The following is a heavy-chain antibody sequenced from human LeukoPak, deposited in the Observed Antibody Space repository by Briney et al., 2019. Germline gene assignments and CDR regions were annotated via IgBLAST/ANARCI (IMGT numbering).Heavy chain of an antibody. CDR3: ARQYDFWSGLFDY. J-gene: IGHJ4*02. Sequence: GESLKISCKGSGYSFTSYWIGWVRQMPGKGLERMGIIYPGDSDTRYSPSSQGQVTISADKSISTAYLQWSGLKASDTAMYYCARQYDFWSGLFDYWGQGTLVTVSS. D-gene: IGHD3-3*01. V-gene: IGHV5-51*01. CDR2: IYPGDSDT. CDR1: GYSFTSYW.